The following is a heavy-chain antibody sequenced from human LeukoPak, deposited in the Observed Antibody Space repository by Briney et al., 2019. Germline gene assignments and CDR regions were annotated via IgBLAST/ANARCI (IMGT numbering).Heavy chain of an antibody. CDR3: AKDQSRVGASDPFDS. D-gene: IGHD1-26*01. J-gene: IGHJ5*01. CDR2: ISGSGSST. CDR1: GFTFTNCA. Sequence: PGGSLRLSCAASGFTFTNCAMTWARQAPGKGLEWVSSISGSGSSTYYADSAKGRFTISRDNSKNTVYLQMNSLSVEDTAVYYCAKDQSRVGASDPFDSWGQGTLVTVSS. V-gene: IGHV3-23*01.